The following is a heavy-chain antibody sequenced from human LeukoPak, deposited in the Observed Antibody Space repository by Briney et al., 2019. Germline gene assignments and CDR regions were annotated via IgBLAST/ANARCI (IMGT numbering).Heavy chain of an antibody. CDR2: LYSSGST. Sequence: PSETLSLTCTVSGGSISGYYWSWVRQPPGKGLVWIGYLYSSGSTNYNPSLKSRVTISLDTSENQFSLKLSSVTAADTAVYYCARHYYDRSDSYSFDYWGQGTLVTVSS. CDR3: ARHYYDRSDSYSFDY. V-gene: IGHV4-59*08. D-gene: IGHD3-22*01. CDR1: GGSISGYY. J-gene: IGHJ4*02.